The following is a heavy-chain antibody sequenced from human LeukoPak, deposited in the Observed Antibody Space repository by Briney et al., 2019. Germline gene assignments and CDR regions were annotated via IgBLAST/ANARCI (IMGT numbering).Heavy chain of an antibody. CDR2: INHSGST. D-gene: IGHD2-2*01. CDR1: GGSFSGYY. V-gene: IGHV4-34*01. CDR3: ARGDCSSTSCTAYNWFDP. Sequence: SETLSLTCAVYGGSFSGYYWSWIRQPPGKGLEWIGEINHSGSTNYNPSLKSRVTISVDASKNQFSLKLSSVTAADTAVYYCARGDCSSTSCTAYNWFDPWGQGTLVTVSS. J-gene: IGHJ5*02.